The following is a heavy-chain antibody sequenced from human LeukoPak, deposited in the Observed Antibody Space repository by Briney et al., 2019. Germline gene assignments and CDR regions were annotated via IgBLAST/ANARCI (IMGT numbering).Heavy chain of an antibody. Sequence: HPGGTLRLSCAASGFSFSYLGMNWVRQAPGKGLEWVSGISWNSGSIGYADSVKGRFTISRDNAKNSLYLQMNSLRAEDTPLYYCAKSSGYYSLSGYFHYWGQGTLVTVSS. CDR3: AKSSGYYSLSGYFHY. CDR2: ISWNSGSI. J-gene: IGHJ4*02. V-gene: IGHV3-9*01. CDR1: GFSFSYLG. D-gene: IGHD3-22*01.